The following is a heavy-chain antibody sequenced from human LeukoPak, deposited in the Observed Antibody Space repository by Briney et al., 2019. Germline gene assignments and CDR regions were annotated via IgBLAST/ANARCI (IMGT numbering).Heavy chain of an antibody. CDR1: GGTFDNYA. CDR3: ARGLLGGSAAALLAP. V-gene: IGHV1-69*04. Sequence: GASVKVSCKASGGTFDNYAVNWVREAPGLGLEWMGRIIPMLGKTNSAQKFQDRVTFTADKSTGTAYMELTHLRPDDTAVYFCARGLLGGSAAALLAPGGKGPLVPFPP. D-gene: IGHD3-16*01. J-gene: IGHJ5*02. CDR2: IIPMLGKT.